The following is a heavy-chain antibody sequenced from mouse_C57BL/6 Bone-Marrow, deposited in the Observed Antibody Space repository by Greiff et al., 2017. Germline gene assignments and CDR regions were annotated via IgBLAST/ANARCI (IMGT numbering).Heavy chain of an antibody. V-gene: IGHV14-4*01. Sequence: VQLQQSGAELVRPGASVKLSCTASGFNIKDDYMHWVKQRPEQGLEWIGWIDPENGDTEYASKFQGKATITADTSSNTAYLQLSSLTSEDTAVYYCTTWPTVVATGAYWGQGTLVTVSA. D-gene: IGHD1-1*01. CDR2: IDPENGDT. CDR3: TTWPTVVATGAY. CDR1: GFNIKDDY. J-gene: IGHJ3*01.